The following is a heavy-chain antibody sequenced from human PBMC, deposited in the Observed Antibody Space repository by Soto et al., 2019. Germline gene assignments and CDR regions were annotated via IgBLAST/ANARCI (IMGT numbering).Heavy chain of an antibody. CDR2: INPNSGGT. CDR3: ARGRIAAAGTTGWEFDY. J-gene: IGHJ4*02. D-gene: IGHD6-13*01. CDR1: GYTFTGYY. V-gene: IGHV1-2*04. Sequence: ASVKVSCKASGYTFTGYYMHWVRQAPGQGLEWMGWINPNSGGTNYAQKFQGWVTMTRDTSISTDYMELSRLRSDDTAVYYCARGRIAAAGTTGWEFDYWGQGTLVTVSS.